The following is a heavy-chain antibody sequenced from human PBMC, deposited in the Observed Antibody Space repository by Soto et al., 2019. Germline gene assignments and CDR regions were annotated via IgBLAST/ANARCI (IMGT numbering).Heavy chain of an antibody. J-gene: IGHJ3*02. Sequence: TLSLTCTVSGASITQYYWNWIRQSPGKGLEWIVSVSSTGSTVYNPSLTSRVTVSLDTSKNQFSLKLSSVTAADTAMYYCATTYDTSGGDGIDIWGQGTMVTVSS. CDR3: ATTYDTSGGDGIDI. CDR1: GASITQYY. CDR2: VSSTGST. V-gene: IGHV4-59*01. D-gene: IGHD3-22*01.